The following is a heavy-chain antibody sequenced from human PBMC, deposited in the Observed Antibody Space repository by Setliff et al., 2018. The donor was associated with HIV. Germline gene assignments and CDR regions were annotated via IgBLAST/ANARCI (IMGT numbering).Heavy chain of an antibody. CDR2: IAQPDGGV. V-gene: IGHV3-23*01. CDR3: SRSPDGSGFAHVGDYHMDV. CDR1: GFTFDRHT. D-gene: IGHD6-19*01. J-gene: IGHJ6*03. Sequence: GGSLRLSCATSGFTFDRHTMHWFRQVPGKGLEWVSAIAQPDGGVYADSVRGRFAVSRDNAKRILYLQADSLGVEDVGVYYCSRSPDGSGFAHVGDYHMDVWGNGTTVTVSS.